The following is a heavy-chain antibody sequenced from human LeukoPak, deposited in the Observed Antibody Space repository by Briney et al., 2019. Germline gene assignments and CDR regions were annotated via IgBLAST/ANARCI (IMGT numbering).Heavy chain of an antibody. CDR2: IYYSGST. D-gene: IGHD3-10*01. V-gene: IGHV4-39*01. CDR1: GGSISSNSYY. CDR3: ARTRYYYNSRSYGAPYYF. J-gene: IGHJ4*02. Sequence: PSETLSLTCAVSGGSISSNSYYWGWIRQPPGKGLEWIGSIYYSGSTYYNPSLKSRVTISVDTSKNQFSLKLSSVTAADTAVYYCARTRYYYNSRSYGAPYYFWGQGTLVTVSS.